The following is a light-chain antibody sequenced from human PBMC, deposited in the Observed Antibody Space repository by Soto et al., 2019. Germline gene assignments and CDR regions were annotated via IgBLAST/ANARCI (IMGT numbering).Light chain of an antibody. CDR3: CSYGGTNTVV. Sequence: QAVVTQPASVSGSPGQSITISCTGTSSDVGSYKFVSWYQQHPGKAPKVMIYEDNKRPPGVSNRFSGSKSGNTASLTISGLQAEDEADYHCCSYGGTNTVVFGGGTKVTVL. V-gene: IGLV2-23*01. J-gene: IGLJ2*01. CDR2: EDN. CDR1: SSDVGSYKF.